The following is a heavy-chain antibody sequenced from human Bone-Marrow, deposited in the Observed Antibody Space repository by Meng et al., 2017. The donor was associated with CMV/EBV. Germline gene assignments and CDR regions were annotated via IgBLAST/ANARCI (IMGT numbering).Heavy chain of an antibody. D-gene: IGHD2-8*01. J-gene: IGHJ4*02. V-gene: IGHV4-61*01. CDR1: GGSVSSGSYH. Sequence: ESLKISCTVSGGSVSSGSYHWNWIRQPPGKGLEWIGQTVYGGDTNYDPSLRSRPTISVDTSKNQFSLNLNSMTAADTAVYYCVSLMVGNGGRGHWGQGTLVTVSS. CDR2: TVYGGDT. CDR3: VSLMVGNGGRGH.